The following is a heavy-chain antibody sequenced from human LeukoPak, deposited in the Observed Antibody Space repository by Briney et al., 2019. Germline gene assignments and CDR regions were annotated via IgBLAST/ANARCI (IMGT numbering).Heavy chain of an antibody. CDR2: IYYSGST. D-gene: IGHD3-22*01. J-gene: IGHJ4*02. CDR3: ASAFPWDYYDSSGFLS. V-gene: IGHV4-34*01. Sequence: TSETLSLTCAVYGGSFSGYHWSWIRQPPGKGLEWIGSIYYSGSTYYNPSLKSRVTISVDTSKNQFSLKLSSVTAADTAVYYCASAFPWDYYDSSGFLSWGQGTLVTVSS. CDR1: GGSFSGYH.